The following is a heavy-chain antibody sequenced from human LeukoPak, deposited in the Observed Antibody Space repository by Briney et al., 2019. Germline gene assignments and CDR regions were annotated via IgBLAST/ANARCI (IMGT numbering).Heavy chain of an antibody. V-gene: IGHV3-64*01. CDR1: GFTFSSYW. CDR2: ISSNGGST. J-gene: IGHJ4*02. D-gene: IGHD7-27*01. CDR3: AFNWGPFHYFDY. Sequence: GGSLRLSCAASGFTFSSYWMSWVRQAPGKGLEYVSAISSNGGSTYYANSVKGRFTISRDNSKNTLYLQVGSLRAEDMAVYYCAFNWGPFHYFDYWGQGTLVTVSS.